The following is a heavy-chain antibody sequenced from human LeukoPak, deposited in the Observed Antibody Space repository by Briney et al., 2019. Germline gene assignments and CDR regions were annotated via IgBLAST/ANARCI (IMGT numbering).Heavy chain of an antibody. J-gene: IGHJ4*02. D-gene: IGHD1-1*01. Sequence: GGSLRLSCAASGFTFNTYWMHWVRQAPGKGLEWLSYISGSGDDTNYADSVRGRFTISRDNAKNSLYLQMNSLRVEDTAVYYCARDPRTVRIWGQGTLVTVSS. V-gene: IGHV3-11*06. CDR3: ARDPRTVRI. CDR1: GFTFNTYW. CDR2: ISGSGDDT.